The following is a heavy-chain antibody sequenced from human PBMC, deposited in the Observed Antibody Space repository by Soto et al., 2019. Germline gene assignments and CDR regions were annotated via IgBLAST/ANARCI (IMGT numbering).Heavy chain of an antibody. J-gene: IGHJ4*02. CDR3: ARDKVPFYGPGRGAY. D-gene: IGHD3-10*01. CDR2: ITSDGSDT. Sequence: EVQLVESGGGLVQPGGSLRLSCAASGFTFSSYWMHWVRQAPGKGLVWVSRITSDGSDTTYADSVKGRFTISRDNAKNTLLLQLNSLRAEDTAVYYCARDKVPFYGPGRGAYGGQGTVVTVSS. CDR1: GFTFSSYW. V-gene: IGHV3-74*01.